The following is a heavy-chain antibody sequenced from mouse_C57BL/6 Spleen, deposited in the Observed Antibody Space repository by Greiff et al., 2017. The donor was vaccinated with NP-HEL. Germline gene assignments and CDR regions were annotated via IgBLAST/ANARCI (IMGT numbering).Heavy chain of an antibody. CDR2: IDPENGDT. J-gene: IGHJ1*03. V-gene: IGHV14-4*01. Sequence: VQLQQSGAELVRPGASVKLSCTASGFNIKDDYMHWVKQRPEQGLEWIGWIDPENGDTEYASKFQGKATITADTSSNTAYLQLSSLTSEDTAVYYCTTTLYYYGSSHWYFDVWGTGTTVTVSS. CDR1: GFNIKDDY. D-gene: IGHD1-1*01. CDR3: TTTLYYYGSSHWYFDV.